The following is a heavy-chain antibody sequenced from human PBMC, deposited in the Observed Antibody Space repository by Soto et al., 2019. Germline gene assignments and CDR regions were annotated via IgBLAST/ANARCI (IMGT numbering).Heavy chain of an antibody. Sequence: SETLSLTCTVSGASITVSPYFWGWIRQPPGKGLEWIGSMYYGGVTYYTPSLKSRVTISVDTSKNQFSLKLSSVTAADTAVYYCARDQIKNYYYYGMDVWGRGTTVTVSS. CDR1: GASITVSPYF. J-gene: IGHJ6*02. V-gene: IGHV4-39*02. CDR2: MYYGGVT. CDR3: ARDQIKNYYYYGMDV.